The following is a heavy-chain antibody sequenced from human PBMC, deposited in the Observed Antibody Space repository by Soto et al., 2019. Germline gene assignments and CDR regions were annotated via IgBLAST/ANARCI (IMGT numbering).Heavy chain of an antibody. D-gene: IGHD3-10*01. V-gene: IGHV5-51*01. J-gene: IGHJ6*01. CDR2: IYPGDSDT. Sequence: GESLKISCKGSGYSFTTYWIAWVRQMPGKGLEWMGIIYPGDSDTRYSPSFQGQVTISADRSISTAYLQWSSLKASDTAMYYCAGASWNFVDPYYCGCWGRGT. CDR3: AGASWNFVDPYYCGC. CDR1: GYSFTTYW.